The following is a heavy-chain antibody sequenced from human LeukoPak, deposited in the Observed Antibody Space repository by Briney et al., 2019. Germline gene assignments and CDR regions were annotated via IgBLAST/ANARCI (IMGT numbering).Heavy chain of an antibody. CDR1: GESFSGYY. D-gene: IGHD2-2*01. Sequence: SETLSLTCAVYGESFSGYYWSWIRQPPGKGLEWIGEINHSGSTNYNPSLKSRVTISVDTSKNRFSLKLSSVTAADTAVYYCARGPDIVAVPAATYFDYWGQGTLVTVSS. V-gene: IGHV4-34*01. CDR3: ARGPDIVAVPAATYFDY. J-gene: IGHJ4*02. CDR2: INHSGST.